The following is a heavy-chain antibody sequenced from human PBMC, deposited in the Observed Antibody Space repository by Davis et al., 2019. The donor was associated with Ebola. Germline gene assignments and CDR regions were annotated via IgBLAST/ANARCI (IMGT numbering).Heavy chain of an antibody. V-gene: IGHV3-30*02. Sequence: GESLKISCAASGFTFSSYGMHWVRQAPGKGLEWVAVIWYDGSNKYYADSVKGRFTISRDNSKNTLYLQMNSLRAEDTALYYCAKVSYYYGMDVWGQGTTVTVSS. J-gene: IGHJ6*02. CDR2: IWYDGSNK. CDR3: AKVSYYYGMDV. CDR1: GFTFSSYG.